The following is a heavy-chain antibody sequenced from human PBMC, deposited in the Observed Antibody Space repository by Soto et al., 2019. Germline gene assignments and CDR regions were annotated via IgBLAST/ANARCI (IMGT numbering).Heavy chain of an antibody. CDR2: IWYDGSNK. CDR1: GFTFSSYG. D-gene: IGHD1-26*01. V-gene: IGHV3-33*01. Sequence: PGRSLRLSCAASGFTFSSYGMHWVRQAPGKGLEWVAVIWYDGSNKYYANSVKGRFTISRENSKNTLYLQMNSLRAEDTAVYYCARDSSRGSYQYYFDYWRQGTLVTVSS. CDR3: ARDSSRGSYQYYFDY. J-gene: IGHJ4*02.